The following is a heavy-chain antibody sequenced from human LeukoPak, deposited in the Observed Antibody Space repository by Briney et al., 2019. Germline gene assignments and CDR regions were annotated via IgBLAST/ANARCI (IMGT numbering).Heavy chain of an antibody. CDR2: IYSGGST. CDR3: ARDRESRMHAFDI. Sequence: PGGSLRLSCATSGFIFSRYWMSWVRQAPGKGLEWVSVIYSGGSTYYADSVKGRFTISRDNSKNTLYLQMNSLRAEDTAVYYCARDRESRMHAFDIWGQGTMVTVSS. J-gene: IGHJ3*02. CDR1: GFIFSRYW. V-gene: IGHV3-66*01.